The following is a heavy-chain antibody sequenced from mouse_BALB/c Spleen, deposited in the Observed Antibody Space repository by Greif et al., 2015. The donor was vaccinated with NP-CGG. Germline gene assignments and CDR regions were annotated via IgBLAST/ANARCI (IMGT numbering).Heavy chain of an antibody. CDR1: GYTFSSYW. Sequence: VQLQQSGAELMKPGASVKISCKATGYTFSSYWIEWVKQRPGHGLEWIGEILPGSGSTNYNEKFKGKATFTADTSSNTAYMQLSSLTSEDSAVYYCARPDYRYDVDYWGQGTTLTVSS. D-gene: IGHD2-14*01. V-gene: IGHV1-9*01. CDR2: ILPGSGST. CDR3: ARPDYRYDVDY. J-gene: IGHJ2*01.